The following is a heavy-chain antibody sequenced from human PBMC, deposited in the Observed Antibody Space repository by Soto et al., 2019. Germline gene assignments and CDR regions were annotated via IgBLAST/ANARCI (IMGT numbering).Heavy chain of an antibody. J-gene: IGHJ6*03. D-gene: IGHD2-15*01. CDR2: INSDGSVS. V-gene: IGHV3-74*01. CDR3: ARGDCVGGTCYSLAGAFYSYMDV. CDR1: GFTFSNYW. Sequence: EVQLVESGGCLVQPGGSLRLSCAASGFTFSNYWMYWVRQAPGKGLVWVSRINSDGSVSSYADSVKGRLTISRDNVKSTLYLEMDSLRAEDTAVYYCARGDCVGGTCYSLAGAFYSYMDVWGKGTTVTVFS.